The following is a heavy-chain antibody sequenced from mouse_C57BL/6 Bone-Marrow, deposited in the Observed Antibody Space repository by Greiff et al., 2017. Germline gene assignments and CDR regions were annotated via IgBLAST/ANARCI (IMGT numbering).Heavy chain of an antibody. J-gene: IGHJ4*01. CDR1: GYTFTDYY. CDR2: INTNNGGT. D-gene: IGHD1-1*01. Sequence: VQLQQSGPELVKPGASVKISCKASGYTFTDYYMNWVKQSHGKSLEWIGDINTNNGGTSYNQKFKGKATLTVDKSSSTAYMELRSLTSEDSAVYYCARDPPYYYGSSYYAMDYWGQGTSVTVSS. CDR3: ARDPPYYYGSSYYAMDY. V-gene: IGHV1-26*01.